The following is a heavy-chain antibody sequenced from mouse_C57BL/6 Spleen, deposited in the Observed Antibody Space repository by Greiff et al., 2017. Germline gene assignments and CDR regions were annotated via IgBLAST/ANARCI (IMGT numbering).Heavy chain of an antibody. Sequence: EVNVVESGGGLVQPGGSLSLSCAASGFTFTDYYMSWVRQPPGKALEWLGFIRNKANGYTTEYSASVKGRFTISRDNSQSILYLQMNALRAEDSATYYCARYFSITSGSSNDYWGQGTLVTVSA. V-gene: IGHV7-3*01. CDR3: ARYFSITSGSSNDY. CDR1: GFTFTDYY. J-gene: IGHJ3*01. CDR2: IRNKANGYTT. D-gene: IGHD1-1*01.